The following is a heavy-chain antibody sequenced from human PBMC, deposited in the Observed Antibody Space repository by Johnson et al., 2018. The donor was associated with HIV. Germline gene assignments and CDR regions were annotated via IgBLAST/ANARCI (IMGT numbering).Heavy chain of an antibody. D-gene: IGHD3-10*01. CDR2: ISYDGSNK. Sequence: QVQLVEFGGGVVQPGRSLRLSCAASGFTFSSYAMHWVRQAPGKGLEWVAVISYDGSNKYYADSVKGRFTISRDNSKNTLYLQMNSLRAEDTAVYYCAGDRVWYGELYAFDIWGQGTMVTVSS. CDR3: AGDRVWYGELYAFDI. CDR1: GFTFSSYA. V-gene: IGHV3-30-3*01. J-gene: IGHJ3*02.